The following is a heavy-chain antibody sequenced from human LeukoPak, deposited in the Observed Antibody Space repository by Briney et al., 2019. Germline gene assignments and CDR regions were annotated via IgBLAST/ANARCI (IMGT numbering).Heavy chain of an antibody. CDR3: ARQWELRGWFDP. D-gene: IGHD1-26*01. Sequence: SSETLSLTCTASGGSINSYYWSWIRQPPGKGPEWIGYIYYSGSTNYNPSLKSRVTISVDTSKNQFSLKLSSVTAADTAVYYCARQWELRGWFDPWGQGTLVTVSS. V-gene: IGHV4-59*08. J-gene: IGHJ5*02. CDR2: IYYSGST. CDR1: GGSINSYY.